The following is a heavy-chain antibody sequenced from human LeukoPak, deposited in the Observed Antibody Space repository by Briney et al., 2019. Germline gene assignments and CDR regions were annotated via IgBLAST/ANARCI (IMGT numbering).Heavy chain of an antibody. V-gene: IGHV4-59*01. CDR2: IYYSGST. Sequence: SETLSLTCTVSGGSISSYYWSWIRQPPGKGLEWIGYIYYSGSTNYNPSLKSRVTISVDTSKNQFSLKLSSVTAADTAVHYCASYGSSFHRYYYYMDVWGKGTTVTVSS. D-gene: IGHD6-13*01. J-gene: IGHJ6*03. CDR1: GGSISSYY. CDR3: ASYGSSFHRYYYYMDV.